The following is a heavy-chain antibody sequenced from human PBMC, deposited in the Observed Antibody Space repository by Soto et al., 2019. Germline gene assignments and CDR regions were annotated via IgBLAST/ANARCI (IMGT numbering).Heavy chain of an antibody. D-gene: IGHD2-2*01. V-gene: IGHV1-69*13. CDR1: GGTFSSYA. Sequence: SVKVSCKASGGTFSSYAISWVRQAPGQGLEWMGGIIPIFGTANYAQKFQGRVTITADESTSTAYMELSSLRSEDTAVYYCALGVVPAATCYYYGMDVWGQGTTVTVS. CDR2: IIPIFGTA. CDR3: ALGVVPAATCYYYGMDV. J-gene: IGHJ6*02.